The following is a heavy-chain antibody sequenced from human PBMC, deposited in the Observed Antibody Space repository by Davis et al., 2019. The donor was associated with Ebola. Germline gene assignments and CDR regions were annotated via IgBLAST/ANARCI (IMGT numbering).Heavy chain of an antibody. D-gene: IGHD5-24*01. J-gene: IGHJ4*02. Sequence: ASVQVSCKASGYTFTSYGISWVRQAPGQRLEWMGWINAGNGNTKYSQKFQGRVTITRDTSANTAYMELSSLRSEDTAVYYCARDRGDGYTFDYWGQGTLVTVSS. CDR3: ARDRGDGYTFDY. V-gene: IGHV1-3*01. CDR2: INAGNGNT. CDR1: GYTFTSYG.